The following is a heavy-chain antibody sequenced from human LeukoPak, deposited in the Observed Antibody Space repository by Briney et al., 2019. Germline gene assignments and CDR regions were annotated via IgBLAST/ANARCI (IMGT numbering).Heavy chain of an antibody. CDR2: MNANSGNT. D-gene: IGHD3-10*01. Sequence: ASVTVSCTASGYTFTSYDINWVRQVTGQGLEWMGWMNANSGNTGYAQKFQGRVTMTRNTSVTTAYMELSSLRSEDTAVYFCARESGFYGSGSRYWGQGTLVTVSS. J-gene: IGHJ4*02. CDR1: GYTFTSYD. V-gene: IGHV1-8*02. CDR3: ARESGFYGSGSRY.